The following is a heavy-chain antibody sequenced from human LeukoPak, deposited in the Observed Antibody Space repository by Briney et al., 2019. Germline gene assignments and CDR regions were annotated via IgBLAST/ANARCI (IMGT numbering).Heavy chain of an antibody. D-gene: IGHD2-8*01. Sequence: ASVKVSCKASGGTFISYAISWVRQAPGQGLEWMGGIIPIFGTANYAQKFQGRVTITADESTSTAYMELSSLRSEDTAVYYCAREEGPYCTNGVCHNWFDPWGQGTLVTVSS. CDR2: IIPIFGTA. CDR1: GGTFISYA. J-gene: IGHJ5*02. V-gene: IGHV1-69*13. CDR3: AREEGPYCTNGVCHNWFDP.